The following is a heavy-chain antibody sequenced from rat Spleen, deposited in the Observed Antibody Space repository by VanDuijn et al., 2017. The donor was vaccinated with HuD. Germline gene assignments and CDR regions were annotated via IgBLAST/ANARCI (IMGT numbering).Heavy chain of an antibody. CDR2: INYDGRSP. CDR3: ARHGVTGSGYWYFDF. D-gene: IGHD5-1*01. Sequence: EVQLVESGGGLVQPGGSLKLSCAASGFTFSDYNMAWVRQAPTKGLEWVATINYDGRSPFYRDSVKGRFTISRDNAKSTLYLQMNSLRSEDTATYYCARHGVTGSGYWYFDFWGPGTMVTVSS. V-gene: IGHV5S10*01. J-gene: IGHJ1*01. CDR1: GFTFSDYN.